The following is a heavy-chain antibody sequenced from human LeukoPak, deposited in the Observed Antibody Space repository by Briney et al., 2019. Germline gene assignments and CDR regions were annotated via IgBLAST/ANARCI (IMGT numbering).Heavy chain of an antibody. CDR1: GFTFDDYA. CDR2: ISWNSGSI. J-gene: IGHJ4*02. V-gene: IGHV3-9*03. D-gene: IGHD3-3*01. Sequence: PGGSLRLSCAASGFTFDDYAMHWVRQAPGKGLEWVSGISWNSGSIGYADSVKGRFTISRDNAKNSLYLQMNSLRAEDMALYYCAKDINDFWSGQNGPFDYWGQGTLVTVSS. CDR3: AKDINDFWSGQNGPFDY.